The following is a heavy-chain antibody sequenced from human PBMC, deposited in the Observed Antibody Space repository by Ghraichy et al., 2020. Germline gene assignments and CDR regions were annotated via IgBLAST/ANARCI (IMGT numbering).Heavy chain of an antibody. CDR2: INTDWSST. D-gene: IGHD3-16*01. J-gene: IGHJ4*02. CDR3: ARGWGNYFDY. Sequence: LSLTCAASGFTFSSYWMHWVRQAPGKGLVWVSRINTDWSSTTYADSVKGRFTISRDNAKNTLYLQMNSLRAEDTAVYYCARGWGNYFDYWGQGTLVTVSS. CDR1: GFTFSSYW. V-gene: IGHV3-74*01.